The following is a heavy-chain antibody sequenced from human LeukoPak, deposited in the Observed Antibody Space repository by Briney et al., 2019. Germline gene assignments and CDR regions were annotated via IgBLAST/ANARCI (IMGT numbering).Heavy chain of an antibody. CDR3: ARGGRPSEWWSIHWYFDL. V-gene: IGHV4-59*08. CDR2: IYYSGST. CDR1: GGSISSYY. Sequence: SETLSLTCTVSGGSISSYYWSWIRQPPGKGLEWIGYIYYSGSTNYNPSLKSRVTISVDTSKNQFSLKLSSVTAADTAVYYCARGGRPSEWWSIHWYFDLWGRGTLVTVSS. J-gene: IGHJ2*01. D-gene: IGHD2-15*01.